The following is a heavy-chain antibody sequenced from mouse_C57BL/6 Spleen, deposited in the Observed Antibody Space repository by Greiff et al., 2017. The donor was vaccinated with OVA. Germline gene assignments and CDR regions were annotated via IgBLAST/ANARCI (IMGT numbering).Heavy chain of an antibody. CDR2: ISSGGDYI. J-gene: IGHJ3*01. CDR1: GFTFSSYA. V-gene: IGHV5-9-1*02. CDR3: TREHYGYDAAWFAY. D-gene: IGHD2-2*01. Sequence: EVKLVESGEGLVKPGGSLKLSCAASGFTFSSYAMSWVRQTPEKRLEWVAYISSGGDYIYYADTVKGRFTISRDNARNTLYLQMSSLKYEDTAMYYCTREHYGYDAAWFAYWGQGTLVTVSA.